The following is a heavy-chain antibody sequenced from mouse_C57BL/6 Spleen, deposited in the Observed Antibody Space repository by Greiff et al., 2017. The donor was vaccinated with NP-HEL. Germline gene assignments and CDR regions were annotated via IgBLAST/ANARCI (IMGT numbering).Heavy chain of an antibody. V-gene: IGHV1-50*01. D-gene: IGHD1-1*01. Sequence: QVQLQQPGAELVKSGASVKLSCKASGYTFTSYWMQWVKQRPGQGLEWIGEIDPSDSYTNYNQKFKGKATLTVDTSSSTAYMQLSSLTSEDFAVYYCASRFYYGSSVYAMDYWSQGISVTVSS. CDR3: ASRFYYGSSVYAMDY. CDR2: IDPSDSYT. J-gene: IGHJ4*01. CDR1: GYTFTSYW.